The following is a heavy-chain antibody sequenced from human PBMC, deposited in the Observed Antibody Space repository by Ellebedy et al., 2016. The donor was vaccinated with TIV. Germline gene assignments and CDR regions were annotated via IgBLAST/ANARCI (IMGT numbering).Heavy chain of an antibody. Sequence: SETLSLTCAVYGGSFSGYYWSWIRQPPGKGLEWIGYIYYSGLTNYNPYLKSRVTISVDTSKNQFSLKLSSVTAADTAVYYCARGYDYGDYGGFDPWGQGTLVAVSS. V-gene: IGHV4-59*01. D-gene: IGHD4-17*01. CDR1: GGSFSGYY. CDR2: IYYSGLT. CDR3: ARGYDYGDYGGFDP. J-gene: IGHJ5*02.